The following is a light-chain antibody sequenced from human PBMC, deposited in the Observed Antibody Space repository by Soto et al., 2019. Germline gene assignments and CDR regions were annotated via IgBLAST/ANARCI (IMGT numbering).Light chain of an antibody. CDR1: SSDVGGYNY. CDR3: TSYSSSSTLL. CDR2: DVS. J-gene: IGLJ2*01. V-gene: IGLV2-14*01. Sequence: QSVLTQPASVSGSPGQSITISYTGTSSDVGGYNYVSWYQQHPGKAPKLMIYDVSNRPSGVSNRFSGSKSGNTASLTISGLQAEDEADYYCTSYSSSSTLLFGGGTKLTVL.